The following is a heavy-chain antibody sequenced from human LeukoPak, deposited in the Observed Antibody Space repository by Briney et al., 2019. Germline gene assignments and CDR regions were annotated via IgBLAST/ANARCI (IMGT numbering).Heavy chain of an antibody. CDR1: GDSTSSGDYY. J-gene: IGHJ3*02. V-gene: IGHV4-61*02. CDR3: ARGPYSYDSSGAFDI. CDR2: ISSSGST. Sequence: SETLSLTCTVSGDSTSSGDYYWSWIRQPAGKGLEWIGRISSSGSTNYNPSLKSRVTISVDTSKNQFSLKLSSVTAADTAVYFCARGPYSYDSSGAFDIWGQGTMVTVSS. D-gene: IGHD3-22*01.